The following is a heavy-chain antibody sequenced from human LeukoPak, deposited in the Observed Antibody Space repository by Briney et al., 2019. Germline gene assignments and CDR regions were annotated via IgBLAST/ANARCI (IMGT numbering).Heavy chain of an antibody. J-gene: IGHJ6*03. D-gene: IGHD1-26*01. V-gene: IGHV3-64*01. CDR1: GFTLSSYA. Sequence: GGSLRLSCAASGFTLSSYATHWVRQAPGKGLEYVSAISKIGGNTYYANSVKGRFSISRDNSKNTLYLQMGSLRTEDMAVYYCARVGEGRYYQYYYMDVWGKGTTVTVSS. CDR2: ISKIGGNT. CDR3: ARVGEGRYYQYYYMDV.